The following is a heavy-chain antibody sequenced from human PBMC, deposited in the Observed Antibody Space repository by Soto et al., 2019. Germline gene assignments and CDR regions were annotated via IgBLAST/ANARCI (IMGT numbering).Heavy chain of an antibody. CDR2: IIPIFGTA. J-gene: IGHJ3*02. V-gene: IGHV1-69*01. D-gene: IGHD5-18*01. CDR3: ARRKDTAMATWGAYDI. CDR1: GCTFTSYA. Sequence: QVQLVQSGAEVKKPGSSVKVSCKASGCTFTSYAISWVRQAPGQGLEWMGGIIPIFGTANYAQKFQGRVTITADASTSTAYMELSSLRSECTAVYYCARRKDTAMATWGAYDIWGQGKLVTVSS.